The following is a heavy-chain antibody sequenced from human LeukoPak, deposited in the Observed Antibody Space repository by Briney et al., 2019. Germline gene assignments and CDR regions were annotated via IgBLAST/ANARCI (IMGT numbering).Heavy chain of an antibody. J-gene: IGHJ4*02. D-gene: IGHD3-22*01. V-gene: IGHV3-7*01. CDR1: GFTFSNYW. CDR2: IKQDGSAK. CDR3: ASDRDYYDSSGYLFDY. Sequence: WGSLRLSCAASGFTFSNYWMSWVRQAPGKGLEWVANIKQDGSAKYNVDSVKGRFTISRDNAKNSLYLQMNSLRAEDTAVYYCASDRDYYDSSGYLFDYWGQGTLVTVSS.